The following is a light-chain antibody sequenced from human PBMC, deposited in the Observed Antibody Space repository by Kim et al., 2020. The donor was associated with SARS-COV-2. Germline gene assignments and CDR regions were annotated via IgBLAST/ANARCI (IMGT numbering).Light chain of an antibody. J-gene: IGLJ2*01. CDR2: GKN. Sequence: SSELTQDPAVSVALGQTARITCQGDSLRTYYTTWFQQKPGQAPIVVFYGKNNRPSGIPDRFSGSSSGNTASLTITATQAGDEADYYCNSRDNNDNVLFGGGTQLTVL. V-gene: IGLV3-19*01. CDR3: NSRDNNDNVL. CDR1: SLRTYY.